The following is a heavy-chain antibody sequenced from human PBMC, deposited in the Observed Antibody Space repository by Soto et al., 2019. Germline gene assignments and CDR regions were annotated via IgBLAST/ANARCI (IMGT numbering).Heavy chain of an antibody. CDR2: INHSGST. J-gene: IGHJ4*02. CDR1: GGSFSGYY. V-gene: IGHV4-34*01. Sequence: PSETLSLTCAVYGGSFSGYYWSWIRQPPGKGLEWIGEINHSGSTNYNPSLKSRVTISVDTSKNQFSLKLSSVTAADTAVYYCATLYDLSYYFDYWGQGTLVTVSS. CDR3: ATLYDLSYYFDY. D-gene: IGHD3-3*01.